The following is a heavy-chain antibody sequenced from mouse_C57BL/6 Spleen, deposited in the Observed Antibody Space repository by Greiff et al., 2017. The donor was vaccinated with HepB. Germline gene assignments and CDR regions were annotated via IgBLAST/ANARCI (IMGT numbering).Heavy chain of an antibody. CDR1: GYTFTDYY. CDR3: ARQDGSSPYWYFDV. CDR2: IYPGSGNT. Sequence: QVQLQQSGAELVRPGASVKLSCKASGYTFTDYYINWVKQRPGQGLEWIARIYPGSGNTYYNEKFKGKATLTAEKSSSTAYMQLSRLTSEDSAVYFCARQDGSSPYWYFDVWGTGTTVTVSS. V-gene: IGHV1-76*01. J-gene: IGHJ1*03. D-gene: IGHD1-1*01.